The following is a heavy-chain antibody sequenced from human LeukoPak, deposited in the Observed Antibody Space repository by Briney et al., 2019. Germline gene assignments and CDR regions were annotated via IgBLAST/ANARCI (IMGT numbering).Heavy chain of an antibody. Sequence: GGSLRLSCAASGFTFRSHWMHWVRQAPGKGLIWVSRIDGDESATYYGDSVKGRFTISRDNSKNTLYLQMNSLRAEDTAVYYCARARFLEWSAFDYWGQGTLVTVSS. CDR3: ARARFLEWSAFDY. CDR2: IDGDESAT. J-gene: IGHJ4*02. V-gene: IGHV3-74*01. D-gene: IGHD3-3*01. CDR1: GFTFRSHW.